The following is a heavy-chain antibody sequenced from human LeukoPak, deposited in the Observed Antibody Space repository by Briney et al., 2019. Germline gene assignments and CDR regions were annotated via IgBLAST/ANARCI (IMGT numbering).Heavy chain of an antibody. J-gene: IGHJ3*02. CDR1: GGSISSGSYY. Sequence: SETLSLTCTVSGGSISSGSYYWSWIRQPAGKGLEWIGRIYTSGSTNYNPSLKSRVTMSVDTSKNQFSLKLSSVTAADTAVYYCARESREDLYLAWDVDIAALAAFDIRGQGTMVTVSS. V-gene: IGHV4-61*02. D-gene: IGHD6-6*01. CDR3: ARESREDLYLAWDVDIAALAAFDI. CDR2: IYTSGST.